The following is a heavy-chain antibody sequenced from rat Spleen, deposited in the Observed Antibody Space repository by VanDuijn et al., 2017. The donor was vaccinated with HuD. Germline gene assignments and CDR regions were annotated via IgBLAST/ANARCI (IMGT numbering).Heavy chain of an antibody. V-gene: IGHV3-4*01. D-gene: IGHD2-1*01. Sequence: EIQLQESGPGLVKPSQSLSLTCSVTGYTITSGYDWGWIRKFPGNNMEWMGHINFRDGTDYNPSLKSRISITRDTSKNQFFLQLRSVTTEDTATYHCARFTSLGIMDAWSHGASVTVSS. CDR3: ARFTSLGIMDA. CDR1: GYTITSGY. CDR2: INFRDGT. J-gene: IGHJ4*01.